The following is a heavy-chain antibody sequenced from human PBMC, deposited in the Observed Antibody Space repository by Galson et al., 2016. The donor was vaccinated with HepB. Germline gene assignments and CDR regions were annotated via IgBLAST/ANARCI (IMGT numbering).Heavy chain of an antibody. CDR2: LNWNGGST. J-gene: IGHJ4*02. D-gene: IGHD3-16*02. V-gene: IGHV3-20*04. CDR3: ARGNYVWGNYRYTLDY. Sequence: SLRLSCAASGFTFDDYGMNWVRQAPGKGLEWVSGLNWNGGSTAYADSVKGRFTISRDNAKNSLYLQMNSLGAEDTALYYCARGNYVWGNYRYTLDYWGQGTLGTVSS. CDR1: GFTFDDYG.